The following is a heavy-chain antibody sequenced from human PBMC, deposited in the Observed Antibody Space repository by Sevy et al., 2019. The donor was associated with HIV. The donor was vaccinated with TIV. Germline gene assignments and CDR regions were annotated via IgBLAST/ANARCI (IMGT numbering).Heavy chain of an antibody. CDR3: ARGGTTVTYYFDY. D-gene: IGHD4-17*01. J-gene: IGHJ4*02. Sequence: GGSLTLSCAASGFTFSSYGMHWVRHAPGKGLEWVAVIWYDGSNKYYADSVKGRFTISRDNSKNTLYLQMNSLRAEDTAVYYCARGGTTVTYYFDYWGQGTLVTVSS. CDR2: IWYDGSNK. V-gene: IGHV3-33*01. CDR1: GFTFSSYG.